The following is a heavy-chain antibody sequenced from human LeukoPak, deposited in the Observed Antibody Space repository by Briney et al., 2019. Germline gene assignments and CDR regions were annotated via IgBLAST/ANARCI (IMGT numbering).Heavy chain of an antibody. D-gene: IGHD6-13*01. CDR1: GGTFSSCA. CDR3: ARDGKYSSSANWFDP. CDR2: IIPTFGTA. Sequence: SVKVSCKASGGTFSSCAISWVRQAPGQGLEWMGRIIPTFGTANYAQKFQGRVTITTDESTSTAYMELSSLRSEDTAVYYCARDGKYSSSANWFDPWGQGTLVTVSS. J-gene: IGHJ5*02. V-gene: IGHV1-69*05.